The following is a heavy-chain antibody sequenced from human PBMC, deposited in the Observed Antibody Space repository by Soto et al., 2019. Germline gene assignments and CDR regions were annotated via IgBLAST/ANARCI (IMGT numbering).Heavy chain of an antibody. D-gene: IGHD1-7*01. CDR2: TYYRSNWYN. V-gene: IGHV6-1*01. CDR3: ARISLTGTTRDD. Sequence: SQTLSLTCAISGDSLSSNSAAWNWIRQSPSRGLKWLGRTYYRSNWYNDYAVSVKSRIAINPDTSKNQFSLQLNSVAPEDTAIYYCARISLTGTTRDDWGQGILVTVSS. CDR1: GDSLSSNSAA. J-gene: IGHJ4*02.